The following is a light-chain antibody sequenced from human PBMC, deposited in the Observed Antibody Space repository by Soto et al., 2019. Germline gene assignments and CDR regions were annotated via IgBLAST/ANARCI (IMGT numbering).Light chain of an antibody. CDR2: DVI. V-gene: IGLV2-11*01. CDR1: RSDVGGYDY. Sequence: QSVLTQPRSVSGSPGQSGSISCTGARSDVGGYDYVSWYQQHPDKAPKVIIYDVIKRPSGVPDRFSGSKSGNTASLTISGLQSDDEADYYCCSYAGSYSYVFGPGTKVTV. J-gene: IGLJ1*01. CDR3: CSYAGSYSYV.